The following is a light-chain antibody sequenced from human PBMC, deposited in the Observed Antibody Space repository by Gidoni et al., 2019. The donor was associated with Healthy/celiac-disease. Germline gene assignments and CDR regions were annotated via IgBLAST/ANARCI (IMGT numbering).Light chain of an antibody. J-gene: IGLJ2*01. V-gene: IGLV1-47*02. CDR2: SNN. Sequence: QSVLTQPPSASGTPGQRVTISCSGSSSNIGSNYVYWYQQLPGTAPKLLIYSNNQRPSGVPYRFSGSKSGTSASLAISGLRSEDEADYYCAAWDDSLSGPHVVFGGGTKLTVL. CDR3: AAWDDSLSGPHVV. CDR1: SSNIGSNY.